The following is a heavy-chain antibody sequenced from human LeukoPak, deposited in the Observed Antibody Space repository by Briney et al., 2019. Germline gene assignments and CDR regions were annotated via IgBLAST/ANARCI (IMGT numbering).Heavy chain of an antibody. Sequence: PSETLSLTCSVSGDSISSYYWSWIRQPPGKGLEWIGYIYYSGNTKYNPSLKSRVTISVDTSRNQFSLKLSSVTAADTAVYYCARGRHCSGGYCYWYFDLWGRGTLVTVSS. CDR2: IYYSGNT. D-gene: IGHD2-15*01. CDR1: GDSISSYY. V-gene: IGHV4-59*01. J-gene: IGHJ2*01. CDR3: ARGRHCSGGYCYWYFDL.